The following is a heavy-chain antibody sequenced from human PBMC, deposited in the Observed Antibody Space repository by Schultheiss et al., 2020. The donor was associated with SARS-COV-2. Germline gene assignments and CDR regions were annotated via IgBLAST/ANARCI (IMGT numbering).Heavy chain of an antibody. CDR1: GFTFSSYG. CDR2: IRYDGSNK. J-gene: IGHJ3*02. Sequence: GESLKISCAASGFTFSSYGMHWVRQAPGKGLEWVTYIRYDGSNKYYADSVKGRFTISRDNAKNSLYLQMNSLRAEDTAVYYCARGPFTGYSSGWYGEAFDIWGQGTMVTVSS. V-gene: IGHV3-30*02. D-gene: IGHD6-19*01. CDR3: ARGPFTGYSSGWYGEAFDI.